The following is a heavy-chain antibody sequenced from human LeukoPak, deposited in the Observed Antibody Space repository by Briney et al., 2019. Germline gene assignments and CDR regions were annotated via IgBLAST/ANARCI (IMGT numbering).Heavy chain of an antibody. CDR1: GGSISSYY. Sequence: SETLSLTCTVSGGSISSYYWSWIWQPPGKGLEWIGYIYYSGSTNYNPSLKSRVTISVDTSKNQFSLKLSSVTAADTAVYYCARDSGSGYNWFDPWGQGTLVTVSS. V-gene: IGHV4-59*01. J-gene: IGHJ5*02. D-gene: IGHD6-19*01. CDR3: ARDSGSGYNWFDP. CDR2: IYYSGST.